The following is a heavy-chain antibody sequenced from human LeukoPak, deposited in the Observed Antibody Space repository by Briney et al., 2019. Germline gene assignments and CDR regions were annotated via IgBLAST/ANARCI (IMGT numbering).Heavy chain of an antibody. D-gene: IGHD3-10*01. V-gene: IGHV3-23*01. CDR3: ANQEPSYNNDLSRVADAFDI. CDR1: GLTFSTYA. Sequence: PGGSLRHSCAASGLTFSTYAMAWVRQAPGKGLMWLSSIRPDGHYIYYTDSVKGRFTTSRGNSKNTLYLQMNSLRAEDTAVYFCANQEPSYNNDLSRVADAFDIWGQGTMVSVSS. J-gene: IGHJ3*02. CDR2: IRPDGHYI.